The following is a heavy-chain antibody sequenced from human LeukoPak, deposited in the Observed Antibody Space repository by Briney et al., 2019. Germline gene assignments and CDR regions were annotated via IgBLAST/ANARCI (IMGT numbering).Heavy chain of an antibody. CDR3: ARGDGYCSSTSCYGSYYYVDV. D-gene: IGHD2-2*01. Sequence: ASVKVSCKASGYTFTSYDINWVRQATGQGLEWMGWMNPNSGNTGYAQKFQGRVTMTRNTSISTAYMELSSLRSEDTAVYYCARGDGYCSSTSCYGSYYYVDVWGKGTTVTVSS. CDR2: MNPNSGNT. CDR1: GYTFTSYD. V-gene: IGHV1-8*01. J-gene: IGHJ6*03.